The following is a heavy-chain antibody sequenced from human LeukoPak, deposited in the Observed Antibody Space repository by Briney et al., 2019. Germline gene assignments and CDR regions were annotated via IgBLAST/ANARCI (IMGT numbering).Heavy chain of an antibody. D-gene: IGHD5-18*01. Sequence: PSETLSLTCTVSGGSISSSSYYWGWIRQPPGKGLEWIGSICYSGSTYYNPSLKSRVTISVDTSKNQFSLKLSSVTAADTAVYYCARAGLRGYSYGSVVFDYWGQGTLVTVSS. CDR2: ICYSGST. CDR3: ARAGLRGYSYGSVVFDY. CDR1: GGSISSSSYY. J-gene: IGHJ4*02. V-gene: IGHV4-39*07.